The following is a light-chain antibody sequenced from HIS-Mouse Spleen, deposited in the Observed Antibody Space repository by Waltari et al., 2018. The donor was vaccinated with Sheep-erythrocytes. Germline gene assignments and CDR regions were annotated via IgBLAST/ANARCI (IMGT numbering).Light chain of an antibody. V-gene: IGLV2-23*01. CDR2: EGS. Sequence: QSALTQPASVSGSPGQSITISCTGTSSDVGSYNLVSWYQQHPGKAPKLMIYEGSKRPSGVSNRFSGSKSGNTASLTISGLQAEDEADYYCGTWDSSLSAGVFGGGTK. CDR3: GTWDSSLSAGV. J-gene: IGLJ2*01. CDR1: SSDVGSYNL.